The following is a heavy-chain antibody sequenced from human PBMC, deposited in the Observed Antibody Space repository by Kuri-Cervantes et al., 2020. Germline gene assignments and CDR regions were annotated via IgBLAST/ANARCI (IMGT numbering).Heavy chain of an antibody. J-gene: IGHJ6*03. D-gene: IGHD1-26*01. V-gene: IGHV1-2*04. CDR2: INPNSGGT. CDR1: GYTFTGYY. CDR3: ARVQSLGKWELLRTYYYYYMDV. Sequence: ASVKVSCKASGYTFTGYYMHWVRQATGQGLEWMGWINPNSGGTNYAQKFQGWVTITADKSTSTAYMELSSLRSEDTAVYYCARVQSLGKWELLRTYYYYYMDVWGKGTTVTVSS.